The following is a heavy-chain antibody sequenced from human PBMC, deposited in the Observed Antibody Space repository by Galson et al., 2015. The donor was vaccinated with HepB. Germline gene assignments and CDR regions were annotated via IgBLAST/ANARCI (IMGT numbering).Heavy chain of an antibody. V-gene: IGHV3-30*02. CDR3: AKEDIAVAGNYFDY. D-gene: IGHD6-19*01. Sequence: LRLSCAASGFTFSSYGMHWVRQAPGKGLEWVAFIRYDGSNKYYADSVKGRFTISRDNSKNTLYLQMNSLRAEDTAVYYCAKEDIAVAGNYFDYWGQGTLVTVSS. CDR1: GFTFSSYG. CDR2: IRYDGSNK. J-gene: IGHJ4*02.